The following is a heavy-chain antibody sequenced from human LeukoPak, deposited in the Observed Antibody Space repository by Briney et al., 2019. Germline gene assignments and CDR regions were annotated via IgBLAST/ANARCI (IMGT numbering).Heavy chain of an antibody. D-gene: IGHD3-22*01. CDR1: GFTFSSYS. Sequence: GGSLRLSCAASGFTFSSYSMNWVRQAPGKGLEWVSYISSSSSTIYYADSVKGRFTISRDNAKNSLYLQMNSLRAEDTAVYYCARDPAGVYDSSGYYPSWGQGTLVTVSS. J-gene: IGHJ5*02. CDR3: ARDPAGVYDSSGYYPS. CDR2: ISSSSSTI. V-gene: IGHV3-48*01.